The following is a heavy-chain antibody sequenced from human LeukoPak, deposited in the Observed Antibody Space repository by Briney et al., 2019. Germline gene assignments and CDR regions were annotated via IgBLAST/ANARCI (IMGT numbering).Heavy chain of an antibody. CDR2: IYYSGST. V-gene: IGHV4-39*01. CDR3: ATSYYYDYRQIDY. CDR1: GDSISTSSYY. D-gene: IGHD3-22*01. J-gene: IGHJ4*02. Sequence: SETLSLTCTVSGDSISTSSYYWGWIRQPPGKGLEWLGSIYYSGSTFYNPSLKSRVTISVDTSKNHFSLDLYSVTAADTAVFYCATSYYYDYRQIDYWGQGTLVSVSS.